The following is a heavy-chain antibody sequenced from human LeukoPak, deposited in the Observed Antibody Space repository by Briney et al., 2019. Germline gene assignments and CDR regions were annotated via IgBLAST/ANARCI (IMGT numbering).Heavy chain of an antibody. V-gene: IGHV3-48*01. CDR3: ASILADY. CDR1: GFTFSSYS. Sequence: GGSLRLSCAASGFTFSSYSMNWVRQAPGKGLEWVSYISSSSSTIYYADSVKGRFPICRDNAKNSLYLQMNSLRAEDTAVYYCASILADYWGQGTLVTVSS. CDR2: ISSSSSTI. J-gene: IGHJ4*02.